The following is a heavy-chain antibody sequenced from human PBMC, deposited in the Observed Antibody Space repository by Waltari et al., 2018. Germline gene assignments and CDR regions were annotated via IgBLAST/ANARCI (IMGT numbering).Heavy chain of an antibody. J-gene: IGHJ4*02. Sequence: EVQLVESGGNLVQPGGSLRLSCAASGFAFSTYWMSWVRQAQGKGLGGVANVKEEGSEKYYGDSGKGRFTISRDNAKNSLYLQMNSLRAEDTAVYFCARGRVDFAYWGQGTLVTVSS. CDR3: ARGRVDFAY. CDR1: GFAFSTYW. V-gene: IGHV3-7*01. CDR2: VKEEGSEK.